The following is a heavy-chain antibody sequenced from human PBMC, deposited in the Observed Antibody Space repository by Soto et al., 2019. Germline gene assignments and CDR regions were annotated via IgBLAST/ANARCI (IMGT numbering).Heavy chain of an antibody. Sequence: ETLSLTCTVSGGSISSSSYYWGWIRQPPGKGLEWIGSIYYSGSTYYNPSLKSRVTISVDTSKNQFSLKLSSVTAADTAVYYCARLRGDILTGYSDPWGQGTLVTVSS. CDR1: GGSISSSSYY. CDR2: IYYSGST. V-gene: IGHV4-39*01. D-gene: IGHD3-9*01. J-gene: IGHJ5*02. CDR3: ARLRGDILTGYSDP.